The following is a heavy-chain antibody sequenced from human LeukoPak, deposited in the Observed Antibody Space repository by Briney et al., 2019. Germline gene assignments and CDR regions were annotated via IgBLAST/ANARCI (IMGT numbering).Heavy chain of an antibody. J-gene: IGHJ4*02. CDR3: ARLATTVVTLFDY. V-gene: IGHV4-39*01. CDR1: GGSISSSSYY. CDR2: IYYSGST. Sequence: SETLSPTCTVSGGSISSSSYYWGWIRQPPGKGLEWIGSIYYSGSTYYNPSLKSRVTISVDTSKNQFSLKLSSVTAADTAVYYCARLATTVVTLFDYWGQGTLVTVSS. D-gene: IGHD4-23*01.